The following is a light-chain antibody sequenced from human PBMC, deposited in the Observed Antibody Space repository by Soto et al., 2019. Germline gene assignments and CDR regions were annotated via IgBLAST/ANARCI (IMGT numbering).Light chain of an antibody. Sequence: QSVLTQPPSVSGAPGQRVTISCTGINSDIGARNGVHWYQQLPGRAPKLLIYGNGNRPSGVPDRFSVSKSGTSASLAISGLQSEDEADYYCAAWDDSLNGVVFGGGTKLTVL. J-gene: IGLJ2*01. CDR1: NSDIGARNG. V-gene: IGLV1-40*01. CDR2: GNG. CDR3: AAWDDSLNGVV.